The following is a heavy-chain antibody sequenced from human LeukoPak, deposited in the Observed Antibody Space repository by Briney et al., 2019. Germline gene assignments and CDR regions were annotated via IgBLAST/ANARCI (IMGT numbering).Heavy chain of an antibody. V-gene: IGHV4-30-4*01. CDR3: ARAPPFYYYYGMDV. Sequence: SETLSLTCTVSGGSISSGDYYWSWIRQPPGKGLEWIGYIYYSGSTYYNPSLKSRVTISVDTSKNQFSLKLSSVTAADTAVYYCARAPPFYYYYGMDVWGQGTTVTVSS. CDR2: IYYSGST. CDR1: GGSISSGDYY. J-gene: IGHJ6*02.